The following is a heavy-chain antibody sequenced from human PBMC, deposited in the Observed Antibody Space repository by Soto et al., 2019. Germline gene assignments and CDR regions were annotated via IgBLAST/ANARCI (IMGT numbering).Heavy chain of an antibody. V-gene: IGHV4-34*01. J-gene: IGHJ6*02. D-gene: IGHD1-1*01. Sequence: PSETLSLTCAVYGGSFIGYYCSFSRHPPLKWREWIGEINHSGSTNYNPSLKSRVTISVDTSKNQFSLKLSSVTAADTAVYYCARVGVGSNWNIYYYYYGMDVWGQGTTVTVSS. CDR1: GGSFIGYY. CDR2: INHSGST. CDR3: ARVGVGSNWNIYYYYYGMDV.